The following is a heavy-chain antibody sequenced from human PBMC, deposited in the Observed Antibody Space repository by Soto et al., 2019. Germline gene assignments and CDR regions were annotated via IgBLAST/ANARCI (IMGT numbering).Heavy chain of an antibody. D-gene: IGHD3-3*01. CDR2: FIPVYRTL. J-gene: IGHJ4*02. CDR3: ATGVIWIGYFTVDS. V-gene: IGHV1-69*13. Sequence: SVRVSCKSSGYIFTVYFIHWVRQTLGQGLEWLGGFIPVYRTLNYAQKFQGRVTITADESTGTAYMTLNSLASNDTAVYYCATGVIWIGYFTVDSWGQGTRVTVSS. CDR1: GYIFTVYF.